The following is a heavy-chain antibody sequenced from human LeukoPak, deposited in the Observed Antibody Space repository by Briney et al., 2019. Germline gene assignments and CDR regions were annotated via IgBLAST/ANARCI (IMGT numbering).Heavy chain of an antibody. D-gene: IGHD5-18*01. V-gene: IGHV4-59*01. Sequence: SETLSLTRTVSGGSISSYYWSWIRQPPGKGLEWIGYIYYSGSTNYNPSLKSRVTISVDTSKNQFSLKLSSVTAADTAVYYCARGYGRYNWFDPWGQGTLVTVSS. J-gene: IGHJ5*02. CDR1: GGSISSYY. CDR2: IYYSGST. CDR3: ARGYGRYNWFDP.